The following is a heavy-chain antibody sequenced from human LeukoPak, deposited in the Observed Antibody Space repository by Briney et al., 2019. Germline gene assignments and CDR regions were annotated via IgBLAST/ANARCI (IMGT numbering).Heavy chain of an antibody. V-gene: IGHV4-61*02. J-gene: IGHJ4*02. CDR2: INTSGST. CDR1: GGSISSGSYF. D-gene: IGHD6-13*01. CDR3: AREGYTSSWYSGYYYFDY. Sequence: PSETLSLTCPVSGGSISSGSYFWNWIRQPAGKRLEWIGRINTSGSTNYNPSLKSRVTISVDTSKNQFSLKLSSVTAADTAVFFCAREGYTSSWYSGYYYFDYWGQGTLVTVSS.